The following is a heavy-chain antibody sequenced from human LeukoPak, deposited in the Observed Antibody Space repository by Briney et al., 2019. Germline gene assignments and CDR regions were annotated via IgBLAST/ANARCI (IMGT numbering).Heavy chain of an antibody. V-gene: IGHV4-61*01. CDR2: IYYSGST. J-gene: IGHJ5*02. CDR3: AREYSGRFDP. Sequence: SETLSLTCTVSGGSVSSGNSYWNWIRQPPGKGLEWIGYIYYSGSTNYNPSLKSQVTMSIDTSKNQFSLRLSPVTAADTAIYYCAREYSGRFDPWGQGTLVTVSS. D-gene: IGHD5-12*01. CDR1: GGSVSSGNSY.